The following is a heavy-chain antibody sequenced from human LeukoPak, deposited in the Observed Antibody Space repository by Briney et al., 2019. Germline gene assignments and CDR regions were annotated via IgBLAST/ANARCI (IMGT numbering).Heavy chain of an antibody. J-gene: IGHJ6*02. CDR3: AREIPQQLVAMDV. CDR2: IKEDGSSK. V-gene: IGHV3-7*04. Sequence: GGSLRLSCAASGFTFSTYWMRWVPQAPGKGVEWLANIKEDGSSKNHVDSVKGRFSISRDNAKNSLYLQMNSLRAEDTAIYYCAREIPQQLVAMDVWGQGTTVTVSS. D-gene: IGHD6-13*01. CDR1: GFTFSTYW.